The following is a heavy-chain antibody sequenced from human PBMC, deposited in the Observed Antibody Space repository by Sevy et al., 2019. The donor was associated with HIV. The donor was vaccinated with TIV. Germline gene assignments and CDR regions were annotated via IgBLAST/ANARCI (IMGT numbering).Heavy chain of an antibody. CDR1: GYSFTSHW. CDR2: IYPHDSDT. Sequence: GESLKISCKGSGYSFTSHWIGWVRHMSGKGLVWMGLIYPHDSDTRYSPSFQGQVTFSADKSISTEYLQWSSLKASDTAMYYCATSRSGYFDSSGYYIYWGQRTLVTVSS. CDR3: ATSRSGYFDSSGYYIY. D-gene: IGHD3-22*01. V-gene: IGHV5-51*01. J-gene: IGHJ4*02.